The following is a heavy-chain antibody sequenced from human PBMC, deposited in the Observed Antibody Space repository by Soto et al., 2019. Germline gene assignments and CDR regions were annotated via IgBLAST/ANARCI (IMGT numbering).Heavy chain of an antibody. J-gene: IGHJ6*02. CDR2: IDYSGTI. CDR3: ARVATAYYDFWSGSGNYYYGMDV. V-gene: IGHV4-39*07. CDR1: GGSISSSPYA. Sequence: PSETLSLTCNASGGSISSSPYAWGWIRQSPGKGLEWIGTIDYSGTIYYNPSLKSRITISVDTSKNQFSLRLSSVTAADTAVYYCARVATAYYDFWSGSGNYYYGMDVWGQGTTVTVSS. D-gene: IGHD3-3*01.